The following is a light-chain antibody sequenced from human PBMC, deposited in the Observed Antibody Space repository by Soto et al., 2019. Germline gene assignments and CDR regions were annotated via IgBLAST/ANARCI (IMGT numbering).Light chain of an antibody. CDR1: SSNIGGNS. V-gene: IGLV1-51*01. CDR3: GSWDSRLSAYV. Sequence: QSVLTQPPSVSAAPGQKVTISCSGSSSNIGGNSVSWYQQLPGTAPKLLIYDDNKRPSGIPDRFSGSKYGTSATLGITGFQTGDEADYYCGSWDSRLSAYVFGNGTKLTVX. J-gene: IGLJ1*01. CDR2: DDN.